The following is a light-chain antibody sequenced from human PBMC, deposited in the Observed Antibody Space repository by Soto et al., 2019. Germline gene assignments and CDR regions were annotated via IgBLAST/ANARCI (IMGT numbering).Light chain of an antibody. J-gene: IGKJ4*01. CDR3: QQYNSWPLT. CDR1: QSVGSD. Sequence: EIVMTPSPATLSVSPGERATLSCRASQSVGSDLAWYQQQPCQAPRLVLYDIFTRATGVPTRISGSGSGTESTLTISRLQSDVFPFYYCQQYNSWPLTFGGGTKVEIK. CDR2: DIF. V-gene: IGKV3D-15*01.